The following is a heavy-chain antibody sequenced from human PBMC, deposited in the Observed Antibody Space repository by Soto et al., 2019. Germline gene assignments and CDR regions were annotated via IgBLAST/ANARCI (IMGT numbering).Heavy chain of an antibody. CDR2: IKQDGSEK. V-gene: IGHV3-7*01. D-gene: IGHD4-17*01. CDR1: GFTLSGYW. CDR3: AREQGYGDYDY. J-gene: IGHJ4*02. Sequence: PGGSLRLSCAASGFTLSGYWMSWVRQPPGKGLEWVANIKQDGSEKNYVDSVKGRFTILRDNAKKSLYLQMNSLIAEYTVVYYCAREQGYGDYDYWGQGTQVTVSS.